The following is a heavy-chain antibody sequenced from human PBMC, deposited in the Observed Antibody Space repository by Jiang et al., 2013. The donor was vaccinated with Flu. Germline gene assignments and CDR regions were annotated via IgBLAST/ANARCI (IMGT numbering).Heavy chain of an antibody. CDR2: IYYSGST. Sequence: GSGLVKPSQTLSLTCTVSGGSISSGDYYWSWIRQPPGKGLEWIGYIYYSGSTYYNPSLKSRVTISVDTSKNQFSLKLSSVTAADTAVYYCARGFDVLRFLEWSADGYYYMDVWGQRGPRSPSP. V-gene: IGHV4-30-4*01. CDR3: ARGFDVLRFLEWSADGYYYMDV. J-gene: IGHJ6*03. D-gene: IGHD3-3*01. CDR1: GGSISSGDYY.